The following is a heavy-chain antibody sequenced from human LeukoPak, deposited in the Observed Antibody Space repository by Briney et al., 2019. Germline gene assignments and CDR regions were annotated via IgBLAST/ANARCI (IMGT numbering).Heavy chain of an antibody. CDR2: INPNSGGT. V-gene: IGHV1-2*04. J-gene: IGHJ5*02. Sequence: ASVKVSYKASGYTFTGYYMHWVRQAPGQGLEWMGWINPNSGGTNYAQKFQGWVTMTRDTSISTAYMELSRLRSDDTAVYYCARAGYSYGPGAPNLFDPWGQGTLVTVSS. CDR3: ARAGYSYGPGAPNLFDP. CDR1: GYTFTGYY. D-gene: IGHD5-18*01.